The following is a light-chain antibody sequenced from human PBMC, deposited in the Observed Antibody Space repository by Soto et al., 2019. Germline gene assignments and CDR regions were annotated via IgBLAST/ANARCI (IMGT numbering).Light chain of an antibody. Sequence: PGERATLSCRASQSVTSTYLAWYQQKPGQAPRLLIYGASKRQSGVPARFSGGGSGADFTLTISSLEPEDFAVYYCQQFSGSVTFGGGTRVDI. CDR2: GAS. CDR3: QQFSGSVT. CDR1: QSVTSTY. V-gene: IGKV3-20*01. J-gene: IGKJ4*01.